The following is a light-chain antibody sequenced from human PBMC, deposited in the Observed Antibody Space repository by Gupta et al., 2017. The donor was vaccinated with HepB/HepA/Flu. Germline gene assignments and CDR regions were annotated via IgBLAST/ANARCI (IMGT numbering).Light chain of an antibody. J-gene: IGKJ4*01. CDR1: QSVSGSY. CDR3: QQYGSSPLT. V-gene: IGKV3-20*01. CDR2: GAS. Sequence: EIVLTPSPGPLSLSPGERATLSCRASQSVSGSYLAWYQQKPGQAPRLLIYGASSRATGIPDRFSGSGSGTDFTLTISRLEPEDVAVYSCQQYGSSPLTFGGGTKVEIK.